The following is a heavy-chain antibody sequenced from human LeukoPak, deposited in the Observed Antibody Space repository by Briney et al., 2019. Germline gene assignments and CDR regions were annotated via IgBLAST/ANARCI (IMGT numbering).Heavy chain of an antibody. J-gene: IGHJ3*02. D-gene: IGHD4-17*01. CDR1: GFTFSSYG. V-gene: IGHV3-30*02. CDR2: IRYDGSNK. Sequence: GGSLRLSCAASGFTFSSYGMHWVRQAPGKGLEWVAFIRYDGSNKYYADSVKGRFTISRDNAKNSLYLQMNSLRAEDMALYYCAKDMGYGDSRGDAFDIWGQGTMVTVSS. CDR3: AKDMGYGDSRGDAFDI.